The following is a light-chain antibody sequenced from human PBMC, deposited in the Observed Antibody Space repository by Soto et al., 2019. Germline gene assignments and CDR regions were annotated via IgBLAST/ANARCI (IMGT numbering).Light chain of an antibody. CDR3: QSYASGVSKVV. CDR1: SSNIGAGYD. CDR2: GNS. Sequence: QSVLTQPPSVSGAPGQRVTISCTGSSSNIGAGYDVHWYQQLPGTAPKLLIYGNSNRPSGVPDRFSGSKSGTSASLAITGLQAEDEAEYYCQSYASGVSKVVFGGGTKLTVL. J-gene: IGLJ2*01. V-gene: IGLV1-40*01.